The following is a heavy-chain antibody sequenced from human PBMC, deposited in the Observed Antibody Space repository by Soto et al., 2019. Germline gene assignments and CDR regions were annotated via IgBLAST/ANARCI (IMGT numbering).Heavy chain of an antibody. V-gene: IGHV3-30*18. CDR1: ALTLNSYA. CDR3: AKDGTGPGYYYYGMDV. J-gene: IGHJ6*02. Sequence: PGRCRRLSCSPSALTLNSYAMHWVRQAPGKGLEWVAAISYDGSNKYYADSVKGRFTISRDNSKNTLYLQMNSLRAEDTAVYYWAKDGTGPGYYYYGMDVWGRGTTVTVSS. CDR2: ISYDGSNK.